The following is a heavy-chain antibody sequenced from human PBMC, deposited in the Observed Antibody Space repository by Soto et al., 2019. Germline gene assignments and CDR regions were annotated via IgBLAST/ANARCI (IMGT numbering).Heavy chain of an antibody. D-gene: IGHD6-13*01. CDR3: AKDRYSRSQDYYDYGMDV. V-gene: IGHV3-23*01. CDR1: VFTFSSYA. CDR2: ISGSGGST. J-gene: IGHJ6*02. Sequence: VGSLRLSCASSVFTFSSYAMSCVRHSPGKWLEWVSAISGSGGSTYYADSVKGRFTISRDNSKNTLYLQMNSLRAEDTAVYYCAKDRYSRSQDYYDYGMDVWGQGTTVTVSS.